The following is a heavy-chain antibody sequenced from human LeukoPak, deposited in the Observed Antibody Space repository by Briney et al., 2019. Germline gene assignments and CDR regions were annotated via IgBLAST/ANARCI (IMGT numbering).Heavy chain of an antibody. CDR2: IYYSGTT. CDR3: ARGGVAAKYYFDY. Sequence: PSETLSLTCTVSGGSISPLYWGWIRQPPGKGLEFIGYIYYSGTTNYNPSLRSRVTLSVDTSKNQFSLKLSSVVAADTAVYYCARGGVAAKYYFDYWGPGTLVTVSS. V-gene: IGHV4-59*11. D-gene: IGHD3-10*01. J-gene: IGHJ4*02. CDR1: GGSISPLY.